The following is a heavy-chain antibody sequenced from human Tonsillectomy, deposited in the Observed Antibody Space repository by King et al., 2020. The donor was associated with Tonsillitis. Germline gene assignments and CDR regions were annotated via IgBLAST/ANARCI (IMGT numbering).Heavy chain of an antibody. CDR1: GFTFTSYA. J-gene: IGHJ4*02. D-gene: IGHD3-9*01. CDR2: VSGSGGST. CDR3: AKDRTNFEILTGYYPLDY. V-gene: IGHV3-23*04. Sequence: VQLVESGGGLVQPGGSLRLSCAASGFTFTSYAMSWVRHAPGKGLECVSTVSGSGGSTYYADSVKGRFTISRDNSKNTLYLQMNSLRAEDTAVYYCAKDRTNFEILTGYYPLDYWGQGTLVTVSS.